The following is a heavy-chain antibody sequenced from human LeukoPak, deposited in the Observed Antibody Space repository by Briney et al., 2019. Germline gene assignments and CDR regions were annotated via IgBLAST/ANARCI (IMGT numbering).Heavy chain of an antibody. V-gene: IGHV1-18*01. CDR2: ISAYNGHR. CDR1: VYIFTNFG. J-gene: IGHJ4*02. Sequence: ASVRVSCKASVYIFTNFGISWVRQAPGQGLEWMGWISAYNGHRNYAQKFQDRLTVTTNTSATTAYMELTGLTSDDTGVYYCARDRSSSSLWGQGTLVTISS. CDR3: ARDRSSSSL. D-gene: IGHD6-6*01.